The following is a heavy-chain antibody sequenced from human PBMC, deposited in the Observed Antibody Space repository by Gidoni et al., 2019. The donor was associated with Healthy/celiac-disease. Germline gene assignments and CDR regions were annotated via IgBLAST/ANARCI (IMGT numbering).Heavy chain of an antibody. CDR3: ARDRIAAAEFDY. J-gene: IGHJ4*02. CDR1: GVTFRSYR. D-gene: IGHD6-13*01. V-gene: IGHV3-21*01. CDR2: ISIMSSDS. Sequence: EVQLVESGGGLVKHGGSGRLYCACSGVTFRSYRMNWVRKAPGRGLEWVSSISIMSSDSYYADSLKGRFTISRDNAKVSLYLQMNSLSAEDTSVYYCARDRIAAAEFDYWGQGTLATVSS.